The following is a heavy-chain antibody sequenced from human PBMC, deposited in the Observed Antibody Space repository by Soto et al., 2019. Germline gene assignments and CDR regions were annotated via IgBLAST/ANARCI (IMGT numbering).Heavy chain of an antibody. D-gene: IGHD3-3*01. Sequence: PSETLSLTCTVPGGSFKSGSYSWSWIRQPPGKGLEWIGYVYHTGRTSYNPSLKSRVSISMDTSKNQFSLNLDSVTAADTAVYFCARDFAYFDSWGQGTPVTVSS. V-gene: IGHV4-61*01. J-gene: IGHJ4*02. CDR1: GGSFKSGSYS. CDR3: ARDFAYFDS. CDR2: VYHTGRT.